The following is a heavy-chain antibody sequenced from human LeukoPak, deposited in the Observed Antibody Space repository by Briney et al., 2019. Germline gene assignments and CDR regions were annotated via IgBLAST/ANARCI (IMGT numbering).Heavy chain of an antibody. D-gene: IGHD3-10*01. CDR1: GFTFSGSA. CDR2: IRSKANSYAT. J-gene: IGHJ6*04. V-gene: IGHV3-73*01. CDR3: ARSYGSGSYYNPGDV. Sequence: GGSLRLSCAASGFTFSGSAMHWVRQASGKGLEWVGRIRSKANSYATAYAASVKGRFTISRDDSKNTAYLQMNSLKTEDTAVYCCARSYGSGSYYNPGDVWGKGTTVTVSS.